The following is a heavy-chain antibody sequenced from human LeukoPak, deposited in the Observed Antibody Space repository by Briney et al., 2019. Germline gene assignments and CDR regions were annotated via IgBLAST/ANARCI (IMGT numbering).Heavy chain of an antibody. Sequence: ASVKVSCKVSGYTLTELSVHWVRQAPGKGLEWMGGFDPEDGETIYAQKFQGRVTMTEDTSTDTAYMELSSLRSEDTAVYYCATRGYSYGYVPLDPWGQGTLVTVSS. CDR1: GYTLTELS. D-gene: IGHD5-18*01. V-gene: IGHV1-24*01. CDR2: FDPEDGET. CDR3: ATRGYSYGYVPLDP. J-gene: IGHJ5*02.